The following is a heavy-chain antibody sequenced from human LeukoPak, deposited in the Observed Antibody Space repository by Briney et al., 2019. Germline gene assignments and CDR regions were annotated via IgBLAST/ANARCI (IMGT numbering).Heavy chain of an antibody. V-gene: IGHV1-18*01. CDR2: ISAYNGNT. J-gene: IGHJ4*02. CDR1: GYTFTSYG. CDR3: ARDRPNWGSGLLNY. Sequence: ASVKVSCKASGYTFTSYGISWVRQAPGQGLEWMGWISAYNGNTNYAQKLQGRVTMTTDTSTSTAYMELRSLRSDDTAVYYCARDRPNWGSGLLNYWGQGTLVTVSS. D-gene: IGHD7-27*01.